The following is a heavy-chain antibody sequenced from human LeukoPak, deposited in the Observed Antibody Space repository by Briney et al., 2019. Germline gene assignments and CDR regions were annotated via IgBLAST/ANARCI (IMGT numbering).Heavy chain of an antibody. CDR3: ARDEGSAYWYWFDP. D-gene: IGHD3-16*01. CDR2: INPSGGST. V-gene: IGHV1-46*01. Sequence: GASVKVSCKASGYTFTSYYMHWVRQAPGQGLEWMGIINPSGGSTSYAQKFQGRVTMTRDTSISTAYMELSRLRSGDTAVYYCARDEGSAYWYWFDPWGQGTLVTVSS. J-gene: IGHJ5*02. CDR1: GYTFTSYY.